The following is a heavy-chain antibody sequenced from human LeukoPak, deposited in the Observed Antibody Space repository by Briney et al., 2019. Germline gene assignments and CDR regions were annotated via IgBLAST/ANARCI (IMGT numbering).Heavy chain of an antibody. J-gene: IGHJ4*02. Sequence: GESLKISCKGSGYSFTSYWIGWVRQMPGKGLEWMGIIYPGDSDTRYSPSFQGQVTISADKSISTAYLQWSSLKASDTAMYYCARLHYGSGSYYNVPGDYWGQGTLVTVSA. CDR1: GYSFTSYW. D-gene: IGHD3-10*01. CDR3: ARLHYGSGSYYNVPGDY. CDR2: IYPGDSDT. V-gene: IGHV5-51*01.